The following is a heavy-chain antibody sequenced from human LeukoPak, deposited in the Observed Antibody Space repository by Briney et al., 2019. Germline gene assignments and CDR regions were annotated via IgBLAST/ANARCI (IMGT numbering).Heavy chain of an antibody. V-gene: IGHV4-59*12. CDR2: VYRSGQI. D-gene: IGHD3-10*01. Sequence: SETLSLTCSVSGDSTAGYYWGWIRQSPGRAPEWLAYVYRSGQIDYNSSLRGRVTVSLDRSKTQLSLRLRSLTAADTAVYYCARDWGFGDSEDWFDPWGQGTLVTVSS. CDR3: ARDWGFGDSEDWFDP. CDR1: GDSTAGYY. J-gene: IGHJ5*02.